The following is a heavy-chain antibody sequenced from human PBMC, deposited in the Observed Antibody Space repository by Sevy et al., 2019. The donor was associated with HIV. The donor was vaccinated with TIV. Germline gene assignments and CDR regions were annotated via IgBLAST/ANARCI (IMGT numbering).Heavy chain of an antibody. V-gene: IGHV3-9*01. Sequence: GGSLRLSCAASGFTFDDYAMHWVRQAPGKGLEWVSGISWNSGSIGYADSVKGRFTISRDNAKNSLYLQMNSLRAEDTALYYCAKDLYDFRSGGMDVRGQGTTVTVSS. J-gene: IGHJ6*02. CDR2: ISWNSGSI. D-gene: IGHD3-3*01. CDR3: AKDLYDFRSGGMDV. CDR1: GFTFDDYA.